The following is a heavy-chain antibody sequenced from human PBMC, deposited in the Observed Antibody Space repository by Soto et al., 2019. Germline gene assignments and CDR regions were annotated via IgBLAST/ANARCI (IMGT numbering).Heavy chain of an antibody. Sequence: SETLSLTCTVSGGSIGGNAYYWGWIRQPPGKGLEWIGSIYYSGNTYYNPSLKSRVTTSVDTSKDQFSLKLSSVTAADTAIYYCARHLWGSYLTAIDIRGQGTMVTVSS. CDR3: ARHLWGSYLTAIDI. CDR2: IYYSGNT. J-gene: IGHJ3*02. CDR1: GGSIGGNAYY. V-gene: IGHV4-39*01. D-gene: IGHD3-16*01.